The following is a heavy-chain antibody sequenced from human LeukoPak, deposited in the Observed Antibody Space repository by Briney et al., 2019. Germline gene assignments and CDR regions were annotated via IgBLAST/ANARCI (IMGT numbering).Heavy chain of an antibody. Sequence: GGSLRLSCAASGFTFSSYGMHWVRQAPGKGLEWVAVIWYDGSNKYYADSVKGRFTISRDNSKNTLYLQMNSLRAEDTAVYYCVRSGYYTYQYYYMDVWGKGTTVTVSS. CDR2: IWYDGSNK. CDR1: GFTFSSYG. CDR3: VRSGYYTYQYYYMDV. J-gene: IGHJ6*03. V-gene: IGHV3-33*08. D-gene: IGHD3-3*01.